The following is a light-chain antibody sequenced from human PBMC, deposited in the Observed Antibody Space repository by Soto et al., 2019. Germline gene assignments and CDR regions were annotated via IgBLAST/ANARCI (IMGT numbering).Light chain of an antibody. CDR2: AAS. Sequence: IQMTQSTSSLSASVGDRVTISFRASQGVSNDLAWYQQKPGKAPKVLIYAASSLQSGVPSRFSGSGSGTDFTLTISIRQPEDLPTYYMQHTSRLPRAFGQGTKVDIK. J-gene: IGKJ1*01. V-gene: IGKV1-39*01. CDR1: QGVSND. CDR3: QHTSRLPRA.